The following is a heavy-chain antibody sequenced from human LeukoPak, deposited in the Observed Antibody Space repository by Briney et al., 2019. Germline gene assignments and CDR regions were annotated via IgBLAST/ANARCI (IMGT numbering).Heavy chain of an antibody. Sequence: GGSLRLSCAASGFTFNRYSMNWVRQAPGKGLEWVSRINSDGSSTSYADSVKGRFTISRDNAKNTLYLQMNSLRAEDTAVYYCARDLLGNSGSYLRHPNGPPFDYWGQGTLVTVSS. J-gene: IGHJ4*02. CDR3: ARDLLGNSGSYLRHPNGPPFDY. CDR2: INSDGSST. V-gene: IGHV3-74*01. D-gene: IGHD1-26*01. CDR1: GFTFNRYS.